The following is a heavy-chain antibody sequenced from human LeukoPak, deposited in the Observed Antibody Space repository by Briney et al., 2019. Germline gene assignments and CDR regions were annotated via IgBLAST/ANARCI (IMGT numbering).Heavy chain of an antibody. CDR3: ARVMRCSGGSCYDY. J-gene: IGHJ4*02. CDR2: IYYSGST. V-gene: IGHV4-59*12. CDR1: GGSISSYY. Sequence: SETLSLTCTVSGGSISSYYWSWIRQPPGKGLEWIGYIYYSGSTNYNPSLKSRVTISVDTSKNQFSLKLSSVTAADTAVYYCARVMRCSGGSCYDYWGQGTLVTVSS. D-gene: IGHD2-15*01.